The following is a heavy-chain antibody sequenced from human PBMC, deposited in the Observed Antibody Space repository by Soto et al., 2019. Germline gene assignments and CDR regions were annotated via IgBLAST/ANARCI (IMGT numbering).Heavy chain of an antibody. CDR2: INPNSGGT. J-gene: IGHJ4*02. D-gene: IGHD3-22*01. Sequence: ASVKVSCKASGYTFTGYYMHWVRQAPGQGLEWMGWINPNSGGTNYAQKFQGWVTMTRDTSISTAYMELSRLRSDDTAVYYCARAYYDSSGYLNYSFDYCGRGTLVTFSS. CDR3: ARAYYDSSGYLNYSFDY. CDR1: GYTFTGYY. V-gene: IGHV1-2*04.